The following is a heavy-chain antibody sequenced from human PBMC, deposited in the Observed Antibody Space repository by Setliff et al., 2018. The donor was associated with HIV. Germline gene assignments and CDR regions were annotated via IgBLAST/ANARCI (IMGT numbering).Heavy chain of an antibody. CDR1: GGSISSYY. D-gene: IGHD6-13*01. V-gene: IGHV4-59*12. CDR3: ARGLGYSSPRRGIDS. J-gene: IGHJ5*01. CDR2: IYYSGST. Sequence: SETLSLTCTVSGGSISSYYWSWIRQPPGKGLEWIGYIYYSGSTNYNPSLKSRVTISVDTSKNQFSLKLSAVTAADTAIYYCARGLGYSSPRRGIDSWGPGTLVTVSS.